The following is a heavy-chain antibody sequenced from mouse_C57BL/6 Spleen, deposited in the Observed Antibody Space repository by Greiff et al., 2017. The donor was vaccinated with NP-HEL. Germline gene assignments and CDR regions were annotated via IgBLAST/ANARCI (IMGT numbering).Heavy chain of an antibody. Sequence: QVQLQQSGAELVKPGASVKLSCKASGYTFTSYWMHWVKQSPGQGLEWIGMIHPNSGSTKDKEKFKSKATLTVDKSSSTAYMQLSSLTSEDSAVYYCARVTTVVAFDYWGKGTTLTVSS. J-gene: IGHJ2*01. CDR1: GYTFTSYW. CDR2: IHPNSGST. CDR3: ARVTTVVAFDY. D-gene: IGHD1-1*01. V-gene: IGHV1-64*01.